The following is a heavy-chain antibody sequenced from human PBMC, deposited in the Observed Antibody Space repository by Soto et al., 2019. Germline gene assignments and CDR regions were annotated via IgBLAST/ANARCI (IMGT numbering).Heavy chain of an antibody. J-gene: IGHJ4*02. CDR2: IYHSGST. CDR1: GGSISSSNW. CDR3: ARGPTYSGSYHYFDY. D-gene: IGHD1-26*01. Sequence: QVQLQESGPGLVKPSGTLSLTCAVSGGSISSSNWWSWVRQPPGKGLEWIGEIYHSGSTNYNPSLKSRVTISVHKSKNQCSPTLSSVTAADTSVYSCARGPTYSGSYHYFDYWGQGTLVTVS. V-gene: IGHV4-4*02.